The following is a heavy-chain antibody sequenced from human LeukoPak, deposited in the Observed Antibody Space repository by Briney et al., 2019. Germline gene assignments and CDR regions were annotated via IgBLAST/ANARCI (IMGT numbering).Heavy chain of an antibody. CDR2: ISSSSSYI. J-gene: IGHJ4*02. V-gene: IGHV3-21*01. Sequence: GGSLRLSCAASGFTFSSYSMNWVRQAPGKGLEWVSSISSSSSYIYYADSVKGRFTISRDNAKNSLYLQMNSLRAEDTAVYYCARDTSPLRFLEWSLALDYWGQGTLVTVSS. CDR3: ARDTSPLRFLEWSLALDY. D-gene: IGHD3-3*01. CDR1: GFTFSSYS.